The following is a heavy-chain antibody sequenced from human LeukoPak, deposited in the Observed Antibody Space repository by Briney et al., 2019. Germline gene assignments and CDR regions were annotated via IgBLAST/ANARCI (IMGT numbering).Heavy chain of an antibody. J-gene: IGHJ4*02. CDR1: GFTFSSYA. V-gene: IGHV3-21*01. D-gene: IGHD6-19*01. Sequence: GGSLRLSCAASGFTFSSYAMNWVRQAPGKGLEWVSSISSSSSYIYYADSVKGRFTISRDNAKNSLYLQMNSLRAEDTAVYYCVTAVASYYFDYWGQGTLVTVSS. CDR3: VTAVASYYFDY. CDR2: ISSSSSYI.